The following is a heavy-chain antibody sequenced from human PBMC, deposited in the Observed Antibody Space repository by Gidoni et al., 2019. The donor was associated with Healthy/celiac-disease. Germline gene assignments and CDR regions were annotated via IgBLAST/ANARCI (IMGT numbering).Heavy chain of an antibody. CDR3: ARDPPRGRWFGELLSYFDY. CDR1: GFTFSSYS. Sequence: EVQLVESGGGLVQPGGSLRLSCAASGFTFSSYSMNWVRQAPGKGLEWVSYISSSSSTIYYADSVKGRFTISRDNAKNSLYLQMNSLRDEDTAVYYCARDPPRGRWFGELLSYFDYWGQGTLVTVSS. D-gene: IGHD3-10*01. J-gene: IGHJ4*02. V-gene: IGHV3-48*02. CDR2: ISSSSSTI.